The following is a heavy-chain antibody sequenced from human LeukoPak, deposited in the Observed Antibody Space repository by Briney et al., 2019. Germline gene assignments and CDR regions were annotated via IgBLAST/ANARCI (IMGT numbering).Heavy chain of an antibody. Sequence: ASVKVSCKASGYTFTSYYMHWVRQAPGQGLEWMGIINPSGGSTSYAQKFQGRVTMTRDTSTSTVYMELSRLRSDDTAVYYCAREGGYDYVWGSYAYWGQGTLVTVSS. V-gene: IGHV1-46*01. CDR3: AREGGYDYVWGSYAY. CDR1: GYTFTSYY. J-gene: IGHJ4*02. CDR2: INPSGGST. D-gene: IGHD3-16*01.